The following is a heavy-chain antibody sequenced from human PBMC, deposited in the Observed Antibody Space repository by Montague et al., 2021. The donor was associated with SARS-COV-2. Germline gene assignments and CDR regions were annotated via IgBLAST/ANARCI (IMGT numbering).Heavy chain of an antibody. CDR2: ISSSGSTL. CDR1: GFTFSSYE. J-gene: IGHJ6*02. CDR3: ARSSLWIQLWQQRDHGMDV. D-gene: IGHD5-18*01. Sequence: SLRLSCAASGFTFSSYEMNWVRQAPGKGLEWVSYISSSGSTLSYASSLNGLFTFSIYPAKNSLYLQMNSLRAEDTAVYYCARSSLWIQLWQQRDHGMDVWGQGTTVTGSS. V-gene: IGHV3-48*03.